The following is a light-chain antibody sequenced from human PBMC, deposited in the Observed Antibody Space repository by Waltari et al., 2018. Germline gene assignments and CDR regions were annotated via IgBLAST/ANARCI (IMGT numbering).Light chain of an antibody. V-gene: IGKV1-33*01. CDR1: QDISNF. CDR3: QQYDNPMYD. J-gene: IGKJ2*01. CDR2: DAS. Sequence: DIQMTQSPSSLSASVGDRVTITCQASQDISNFLNWYQQKPGKTPKLLIYDASNLETGVPIRVRGRGAGTDFTFTISSLQPEDIATYYCQQYDNPMYDFGQGTKLEIK.